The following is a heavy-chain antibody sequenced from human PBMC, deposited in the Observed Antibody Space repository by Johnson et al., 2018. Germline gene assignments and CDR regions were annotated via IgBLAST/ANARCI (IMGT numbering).Heavy chain of an antibody. CDR1: GFTFSSYG. D-gene: IGHD3-3*01. V-gene: IGHV3-33*01. CDR3: ARVYSPHYDFWSGDYYYVDV. CDR2: IWYDGSNK. Sequence: QVQLQESGGGVVQPGRSLRLSCAASGFTFSSYGMHWVRQAPGKGLEWVAVIWYDGSNKYYADSVKGRFTISRDNSKNTLYLQMHTLRAEDTAVYYCARVYSPHYDFWSGDYYYVDVWGKVTTVTVSS. J-gene: IGHJ6*03.